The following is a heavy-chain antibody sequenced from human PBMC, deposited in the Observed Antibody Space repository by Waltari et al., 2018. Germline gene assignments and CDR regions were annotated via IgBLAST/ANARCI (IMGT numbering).Heavy chain of an antibody. D-gene: IGHD6-6*01. CDR1: DYSINSGYF. J-gene: IGHJ4*02. CDR3: ARQGTSSSFYFDF. Sequence: QVQLQESGPGLVRPSETLSLPCAVSDYSINSGYFWVWIRQPPGQGLEWIGTISHSGSPYYHPSFKSRVIMSVDTSKNQFSLKMTSVTAADTALYYCARQGTSSSFYFDFWGRGTLVIVSS. CDR2: ISHSGSP. V-gene: IGHV4-38-2*01.